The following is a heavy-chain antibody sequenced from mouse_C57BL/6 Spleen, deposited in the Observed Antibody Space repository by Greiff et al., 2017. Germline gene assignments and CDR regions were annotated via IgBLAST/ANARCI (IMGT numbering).Heavy chain of an antibody. V-gene: IGHV1-81*01. CDR1: GYTFTSYG. CDR3: ARDYYGSSYYFDY. CDR2: IYPRSGNT. J-gene: IGHJ2*01. Sequence: QVQLQQSGAELARPGASVQLSCKASGYTFTSYGISWVKQRTGQGLEWIGEIYPRSGNTYYNEKFKGKATLTADKSSSTAYMELRSLTSEDSAVYFCARDYYGSSYYFDYWGQGTTLTVSS. D-gene: IGHD1-1*01.